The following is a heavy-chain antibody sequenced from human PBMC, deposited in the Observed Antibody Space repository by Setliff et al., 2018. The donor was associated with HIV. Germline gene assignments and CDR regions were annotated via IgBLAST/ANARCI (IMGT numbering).Heavy chain of an antibody. J-gene: IGHJ5*02. CDR3: ARAPRDASNWFDP. CDR1: GDSIVFDDSTRSYH. Sequence: SETLSLTCRLSGDSIVFDDSTRSYHCSWIRQPPGKGLEWIGSTPYRGRTNYNPSLRSRVTISLDTSKNQFSLKLSSVTAADTAVYYCARAPRDASNWFDPWGQGTLVTVSS. CDR2: TPYRGRT. V-gene: IGHV4-39*07.